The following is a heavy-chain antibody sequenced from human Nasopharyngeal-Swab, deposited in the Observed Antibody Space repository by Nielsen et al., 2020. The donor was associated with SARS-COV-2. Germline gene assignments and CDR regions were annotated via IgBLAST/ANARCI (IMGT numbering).Heavy chain of an antibody. D-gene: IGHD5-12*01. J-gene: IGHJ4*02. CDR1: GFTFSSYA. Sequence: GGSLRLSCEASGFTFSSYAMHWVRQAPGKGLEWVAVISYDGSIKKSADSVEGRFTISRDNSKNTLYLQMNSLRTDDTAVYYCARGGSSGESSFDYWVQGTLVTVS. CDR2: ISYDGSIK. V-gene: IGHV3-30-3*01. CDR3: ARGGSSGESSFDY.